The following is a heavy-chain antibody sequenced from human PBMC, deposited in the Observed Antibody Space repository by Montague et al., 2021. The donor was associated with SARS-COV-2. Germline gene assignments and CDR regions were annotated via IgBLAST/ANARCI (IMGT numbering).Heavy chain of an antibody. V-gene: IGHV4-59*01. CDR2: VNFSGRT. Sequence: SETLSLTCAVSGGSLNDYYWSWIRQSPGGTLEWLGYVNFSGRTNYNPSLKSRVDISVDTSKSQLSLRLASVTAADTAVYFCAGDVSTGTYTFDHWGHGVLVTVSS. CDR1: GGSLNDYY. J-gene: IGHJ4*01. D-gene: IGHD1-26*01. CDR3: AGDVSTGTYTFDH.